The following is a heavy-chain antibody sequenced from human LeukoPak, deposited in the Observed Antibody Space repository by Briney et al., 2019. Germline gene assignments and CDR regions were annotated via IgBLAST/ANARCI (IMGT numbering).Heavy chain of an antibody. V-gene: IGHV4-39*07. CDR3: ARGRYCSADICSGGDAFDI. CDR2: VYFDGGT. CDR1: GGSVTSGTYH. D-gene: IGHD2-15*01. J-gene: IGHJ3*02. Sequence: PSETLSLTCSVSGGSVTSGTYHWGWIRQPPGKGLEWIGSVYFDGGTHYNPSLQSRVTISVDTSKNQFSLKLSSVTAADTAVYYCARGRYCSADICSGGDAFDIWGQGTMVSVSS.